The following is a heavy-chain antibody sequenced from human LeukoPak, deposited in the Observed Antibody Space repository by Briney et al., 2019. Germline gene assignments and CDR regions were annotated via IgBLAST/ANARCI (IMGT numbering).Heavy chain of an antibody. CDR1: GFTFSSYG. V-gene: IGHV3-30*02. D-gene: IGHD2-2*01. CDR3: AGLVPAASWFDP. Sequence: GGSLRLSCAASGFTFSSYGMHWVRQAPGKGREWVAFIRYDGSNKYYADSAKGRFTISRDNSKNTLYLQMNSLRAEDTAVYYCAGLVPAASWFDPWGQGTLVTVSS. J-gene: IGHJ5*02. CDR2: IRYDGSNK.